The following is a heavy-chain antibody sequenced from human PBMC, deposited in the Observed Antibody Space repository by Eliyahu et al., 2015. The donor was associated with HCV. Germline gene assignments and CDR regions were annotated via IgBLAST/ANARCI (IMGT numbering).Heavy chain of an antibody. Sequence: EAQLVESGGGLVQPGGSLRLSCAASGFTFSTYWMHWVRQAPGEGLVWVSRISSDGRITTYADSVKGRFTVSRDNARNTLYLQMNSLRVDETAVYYCTREEEPTPGHYGMDVWGQGTTVTVS. D-gene: IGHD2-15*01. J-gene: IGHJ6*02. CDR3: TREEEPTPGHYGMDV. CDR1: GFTFSTYW. CDR2: ISSDGRIT. V-gene: IGHV3-74*03.